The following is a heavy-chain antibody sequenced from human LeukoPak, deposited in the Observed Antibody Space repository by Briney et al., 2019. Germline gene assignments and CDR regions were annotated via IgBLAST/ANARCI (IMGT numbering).Heavy chain of an antibody. V-gene: IGHV3-74*01. Sequence: GGSLRLSCAASRFTFSTYWMHWVRQAPGKGLVWVSRINSDGSSTGYADSVKGRFTISKDNAKNSLYLQMNSLRAEDTALYYCAKGGPYGSGSYYNWFDPWGQGTLVTVSS. CDR2: INSDGSST. CDR3: AKGGPYGSGSYYNWFDP. CDR1: RFTFSTYW. D-gene: IGHD3-10*01. J-gene: IGHJ5*02.